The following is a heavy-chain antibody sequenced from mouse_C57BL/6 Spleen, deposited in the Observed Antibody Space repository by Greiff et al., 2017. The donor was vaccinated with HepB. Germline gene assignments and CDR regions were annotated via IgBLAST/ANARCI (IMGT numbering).Heavy chain of an antibody. D-gene: IGHD4-1*01. CDR1: GYTFTSYW. J-gene: IGHJ2*01. V-gene: IGHV1-64*01. CDR2: IHPNSGST. CDR3: ARGNWDHFDY. Sequence: QVQLKQPGAELVKPGASVKLSCKASGYTFTSYWMHWVKQRPGQGLEWIGMIHPNSGSTNYNEKFKSKATLTVDKSSSTAYMQLSSLTSEDSAVYYCARGNWDHFDYWGQGTTLTVSS.